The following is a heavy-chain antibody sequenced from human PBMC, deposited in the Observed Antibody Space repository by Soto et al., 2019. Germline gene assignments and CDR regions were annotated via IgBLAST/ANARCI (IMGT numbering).Heavy chain of an antibody. Sequence: VGSLRLSCAASGFTFSPYAVTWVRQAPGKGLEWVSSISGSGGNTNYADSVKGRFTVSRDNSKRTLSLQMNSLTEEDTAIYYCAKGLRRLLRTQYYYGLDVWGRGTTVTVSS. D-gene: IGHD3-16*01. J-gene: IGHJ6*02. CDR1: GFTFSPYA. CDR3: AKGLRRLLRTQYYYGLDV. CDR2: ISGSGGNT. V-gene: IGHV3-23*01.